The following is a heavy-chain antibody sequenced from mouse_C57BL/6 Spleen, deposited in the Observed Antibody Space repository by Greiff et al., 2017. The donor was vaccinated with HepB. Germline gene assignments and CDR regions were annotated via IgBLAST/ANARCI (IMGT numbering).Heavy chain of an antibody. CDR2: ISYDGSN. CDR3: ATYYCSSYGAMDY. J-gene: IGHJ4*01. CDR1: GYSITSGYY. V-gene: IGHV3-6*01. D-gene: IGHD1-1*01. Sequence: EVQLQQSGPGLVKPSQSLSLTCSVTGYSITSGYYWHWIRQFPGNKLEWMGYISYDGSNNYNPSLKNRISITRDTTKNQFFLKLNSVTTEDTATYYCATYYCSSYGAMDYWDQGTSVTVSS.